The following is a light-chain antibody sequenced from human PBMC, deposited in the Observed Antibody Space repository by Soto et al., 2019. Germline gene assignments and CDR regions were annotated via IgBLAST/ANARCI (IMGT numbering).Light chain of an antibody. CDR2: SAS. CDR1: RTLDGHY. V-gene: IGKV3-20*01. J-gene: IGKJ1*01. CDR3: QQYSASPRT. Sequence: PGERATLSCRASRTLDGHYLAWYHQKPGQPPRLLIHSASTRATGIPDRFSASGAGTDFTLTISRLEPEDSAVYYCQQYSASPRTFGPGTKVEIK.